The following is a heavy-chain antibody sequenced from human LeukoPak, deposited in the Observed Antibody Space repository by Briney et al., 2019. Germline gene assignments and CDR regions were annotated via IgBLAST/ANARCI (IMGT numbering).Heavy chain of an antibody. CDR3: ANGDGYYDILTGSDDAFDI. D-gene: IGHD3-9*01. Sequence: GGSLRLSCAASGFTFGSYGMHWVRQAPGKGLEWVAVISYDGSNKYYADSVKGRFTISRDNSKNTLYLQMNSLRAEDTAVYYCANGDGYYDILTGSDDAFDIWGQGTMVTVSS. J-gene: IGHJ3*02. V-gene: IGHV3-30*18. CDR1: GFTFGSYG. CDR2: ISYDGSNK.